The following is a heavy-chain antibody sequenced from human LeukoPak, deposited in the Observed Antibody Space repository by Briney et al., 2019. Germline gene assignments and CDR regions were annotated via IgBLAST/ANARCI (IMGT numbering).Heavy chain of an antibody. CDR2: ISGSGRDT. CDR3: ATNYYDSSGYFPDFDY. CDR1: GFTSSSYA. V-gene: IGHV3-23*01. Sequence: GGSLRLSCAASGFTSSSYAMNWVRQAPVKGLEWVSAISGSGRDTYYADSVKGRFTISRDNSKNTLYLQVNSLRADDTAVYYCATNYYDSSGYFPDFDYWGQGALVSVSS. J-gene: IGHJ4*02. D-gene: IGHD3-22*01.